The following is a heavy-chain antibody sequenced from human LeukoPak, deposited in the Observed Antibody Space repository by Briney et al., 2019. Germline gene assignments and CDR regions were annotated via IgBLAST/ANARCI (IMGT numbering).Heavy chain of an antibody. Sequence: GGSLRLSCAASGFTFINAWMNWVRQAPGKGLEWVGRIKSKTDGGTTDYAAPVKGRFTISRDDSKNTLYLQMNSLKTEDTAVYYCTAATSSYGWSAFDIWGQGTMVTVSS. CDR3: TAATSSYGWSAFDI. J-gene: IGHJ3*02. CDR1: GFTFINAW. D-gene: IGHD2-8*02. V-gene: IGHV3-15*01. CDR2: IKSKTDGGTT.